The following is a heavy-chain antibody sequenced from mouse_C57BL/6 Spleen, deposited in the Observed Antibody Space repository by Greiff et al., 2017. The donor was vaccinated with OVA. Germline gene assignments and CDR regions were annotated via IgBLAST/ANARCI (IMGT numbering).Heavy chain of an antibody. CDR2: INPNNGGT. CDR1: GYTFTDYC. V-gene: IGHV1-26*01. Sequence: VQLKQSGPELVKPGASVKISCKASGYTFTDYCMNWVKQSHGKGLEWIGDINPNNGGTNYNQKFKGKATLTVDKSSSTAYMALRSLTSEASAVYYCARDYDSRYSFDYWGQGTTLTVSS. CDR3: ARDYDSRYSFDY. J-gene: IGHJ2*01. D-gene: IGHD1-1*01.